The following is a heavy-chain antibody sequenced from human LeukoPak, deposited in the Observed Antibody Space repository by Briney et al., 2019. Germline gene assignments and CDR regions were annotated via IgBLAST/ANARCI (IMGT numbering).Heavy chain of an antibody. J-gene: IGHJ4*02. CDR2: IYYTGAT. CDR3: ARAGYSYGTGYYFDY. CDR1: GGSISSYY. Sequence: SETLSLTCTVSGGSISSYYWSWIRVPPGKGLEWIGYIYYTGATYYTPSLKSRVTISLDTSKNQFSLKLSSVTAADAAVYYCARAGYSYGTGYYFDYWGQGALVTVSS. V-gene: IGHV4-59*01. D-gene: IGHD5-18*01.